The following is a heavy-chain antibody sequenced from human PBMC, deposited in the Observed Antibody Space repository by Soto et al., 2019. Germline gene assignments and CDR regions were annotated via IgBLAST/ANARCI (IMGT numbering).Heavy chain of an antibody. D-gene: IGHD3-3*01. CDR3: ARFFGNAFDV. Sequence: QLQLQESGPGLVKPSATLSLTCSVSGGSISTDSYNLHWIRQSPGKGLEWIGTIYYDGTPSYNPSLKSQVTISVDTSRNHFSLKVKSVTAADTAMYYCARFFGNAFDVWGQGTMVKVSS. CDR1: GGSISTDSYN. CDR2: IYYDGTP. V-gene: IGHV4-39*02. J-gene: IGHJ3*01.